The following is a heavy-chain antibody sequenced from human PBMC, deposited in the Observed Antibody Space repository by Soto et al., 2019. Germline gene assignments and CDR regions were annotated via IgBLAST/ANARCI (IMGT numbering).Heavy chain of an antibody. CDR1: GFTVSNNY. J-gene: IGHJ4*02. V-gene: IGHV3-66*01. D-gene: IGHD5-18*01. CDR3: ARGAGGNSWRSPTFDS. CDR2: IFSAGST. Sequence: GGSLRLSCAASGFTVSNNYMTWVRQAPGRGLDCVSIIFSAGSTYYADSVRGRFTISRDNSKNTLYLQMSSLRAEDTAIYYCARGAGGNSWRSPTFDSWGQGT.